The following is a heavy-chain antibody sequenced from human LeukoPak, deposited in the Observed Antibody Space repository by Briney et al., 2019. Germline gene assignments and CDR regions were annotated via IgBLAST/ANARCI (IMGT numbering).Heavy chain of an antibody. CDR1: GFTFSSYS. CDR2: INWNGGST. CDR3: ARNPRGDCSSTSCYGPYYYYYYYMDV. D-gene: IGHD2-2*01. V-gene: IGHV3-20*04. J-gene: IGHJ6*03. Sequence: GGSLRLSCAASGFTFSSYSMNWVRQAPGKGLEWVSGINWNGGSTGYADSVKGRFTISRDNAKNSLYLQMNSLRAEDTAVYYCARNPRGDCSSTSCYGPYYYYYYYMDVWGKGTTVTVSS.